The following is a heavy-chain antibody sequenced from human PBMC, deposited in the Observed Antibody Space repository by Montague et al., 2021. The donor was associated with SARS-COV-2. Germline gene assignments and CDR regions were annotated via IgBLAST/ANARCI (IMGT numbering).Heavy chain of an antibody. CDR1: GGSISSSSYY. CDR3: ASLPRITIFGVVIHFDY. J-gene: IGHJ4*02. D-gene: IGHD3-3*01. CDR2: IYYSGST. V-gene: IGHV4-39*01. Sequence: SETLSLTCTVSGGSISSSSYYWGWIRQPPGKGLEWIGSIYYSGSTYYNPSLKSRVTLSVDTSKNQFSLKLSSVTAADTAVYYCASLPRITIFGVVIHFDYGGQGTRVTVSS.